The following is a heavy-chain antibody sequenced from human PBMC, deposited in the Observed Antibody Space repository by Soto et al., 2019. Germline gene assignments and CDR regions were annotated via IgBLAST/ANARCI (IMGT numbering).Heavy chain of an antibody. V-gene: IGHV4-34*01. J-gene: IGHJ4*02. CDR1: GGSLSGYY. D-gene: IGHD3-22*01. Sequence: SETLSLTCAVYGGSLSGYYWSWIRQPPGKGLEWIGEINHSGSTNYNPSLKSRVTISVDTSKNQFSLKLTSVTAADTPGYSWARVCVGVGSSGYYLDYWGQGTLVTVSS. CDR2: INHSGST. CDR3: ARVCVGVGSSGYYLDY.